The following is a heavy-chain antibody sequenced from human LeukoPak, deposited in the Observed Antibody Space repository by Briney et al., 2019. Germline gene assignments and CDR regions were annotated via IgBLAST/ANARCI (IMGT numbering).Heavy chain of an antibody. Sequence: PGGSLRLSCAASGFTFSDYYMSWIRQAPGKGLEWVSYISSSGSTIYYADSVKGRFTISRDNAKNSLYLQMNSLRAEDTAVYYCAREGQLGYYYYYMDVWGKGTTVTVSS. CDR2: ISSSGSTI. CDR3: AREGQLGYYYYYMDV. J-gene: IGHJ6*03. V-gene: IGHV3-11*01. D-gene: IGHD6-6*01. CDR1: GFTFSDYY.